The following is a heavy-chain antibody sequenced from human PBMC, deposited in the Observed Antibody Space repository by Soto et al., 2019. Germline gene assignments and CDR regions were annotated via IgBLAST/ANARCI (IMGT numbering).Heavy chain of an antibody. D-gene: IGHD1-7*01. CDR2: LIPIFGTA. V-gene: IGHV1-69*06. J-gene: IGHJ4*02. Sequence: QVQLVQSGAEVKKPGSSVKVSCKASGGPFSSDAISWLRQAPGQGLEWMGGLIPIFGTANYAQKFQGRVTITADKSTSTAYMALSSLRSEDKAVYYCARGSTGTFDYWGQGTLVTVSS. CDR3: ARGSTGTFDY. CDR1: GGPFSSDA.